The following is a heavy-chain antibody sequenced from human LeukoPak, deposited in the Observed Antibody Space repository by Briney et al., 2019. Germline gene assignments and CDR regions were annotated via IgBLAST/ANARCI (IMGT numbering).Heavy chain of an antibody. CDR2: IYYSGKS. V-gene: IGHV4-59*08. Sequence: SETLSLTCSVSGGSISDYYYNWIRQAPGKGLEWIGNIYYSGKSNYSPSLTSRVTISVDTSKNQFPLKLSSVTAADTAVYYCARLFRRITFGGVIVKPVAFDIWGQGTMVTVSS. D-gene: IGHD3-16*02. CDR1: GGSISDYY. J-gene: IGHJ3*02. CDR3: ARLFRRITFGGVIVKPVAFDI.